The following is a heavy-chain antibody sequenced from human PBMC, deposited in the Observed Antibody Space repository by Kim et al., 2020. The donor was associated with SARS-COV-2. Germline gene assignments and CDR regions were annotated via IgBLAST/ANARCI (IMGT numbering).Heavy chain of an antibody. CDR3: ARVGQQLVYYYYGMDV. CDR2: INTNTGNP. J-gene: IGHJ6*02. V-gene: IGHV7-4-1*02. Sequence: ASVKVSCKASGYTFTSYAMNWVRQAPGQGLEWMGWINTNTGNPTYAQGFTGRFVFSLDTSVSTAYLQISSLKAEDTAVYYCARVGQQLVYYYYGMDVWGQGTTVTVSS. CDR1: GYTFTSYA. D-gene: IGHD6-13*01.